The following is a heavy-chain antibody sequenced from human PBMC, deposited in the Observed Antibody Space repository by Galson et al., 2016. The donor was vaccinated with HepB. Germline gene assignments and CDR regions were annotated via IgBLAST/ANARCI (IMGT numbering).Heavy chain of an antibody. V-gene: IGHV3-21*01. CDR3: ERVRADYGGNMPDAFDI. CDR2: ISSGSSYI. D-gene: IGHD4-23*01. CDR1: GFTFSRYT. Sequence: SLRLSCAASGFTFSRYTMNWVRQAPGKGLEWVSSISSGSSYIYYADSVKGRFTISRDNAKNSLYLQMNSLRAEDTAVYYCERVRADYGGNMPDAFDIWGRGTLVTVSS. J-gene: IGHJ3*02.